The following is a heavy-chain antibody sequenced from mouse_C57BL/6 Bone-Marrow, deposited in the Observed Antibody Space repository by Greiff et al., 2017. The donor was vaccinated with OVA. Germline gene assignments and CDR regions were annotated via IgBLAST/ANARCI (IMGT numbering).Heavy chain of an antibody. D-gene: IGHD2-3*01. Sequence: QVQLQQPGAELVKPGASVKMSCKASGYTFTSYWITWVKQRPGQGLEWIGEIYPGSGSTNYNEKFKSKATLTVDTSSSTAYMQLSSLTSEDSAVYYCARQRSLYDGYYEAYWGQGTLVTVSA. CDR3: ARQRSLYDGYYEAY. J-gene: IGHJ3*01. V-gene: IGHV1-55*01. CDR1: GYTFTSYW. CDR2: IYPGSGST.